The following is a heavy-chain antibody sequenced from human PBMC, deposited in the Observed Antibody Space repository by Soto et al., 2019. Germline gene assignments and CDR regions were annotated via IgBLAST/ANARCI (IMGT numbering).Heavy chain of an antibody. Sequence: QVQLVESGGGVVQPGRSLRLSCAASGFSFSTYGMHWVRQAPGKGMEWVAIISYDGSRKHYVDSIRGRFTISSDNSGNTVYLQMHSLSAEDTAVYFCAKDLQPSRDNYHYGADYWGQGILVTVSS. D-gene: IGHD3-22*01. CDR3: AKDLQPSRDNYHYGADY. V-gene: IGHV3-30*18. CDR2: ISYDGSRK. CDR1: GFSFSTYG. J-gene: IGHJ4*02.